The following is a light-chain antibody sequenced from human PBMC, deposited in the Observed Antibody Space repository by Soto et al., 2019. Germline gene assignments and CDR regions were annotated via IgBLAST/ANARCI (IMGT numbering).Light chain of an antibody. J-gene: IGLJ3*02. Sequence: QSALTQPASVSGSPGQSITISCTGTSSDAGGYNYVSWYQQHPGKAPKLMIYEVSNRPSGVSNRFSGSKSGNTASLTISGLQAEDEADYYCSSYTSSSTHWVFGGGTQLTVL. CDR1: SSDAGGYNY. CDR3: SSYTSSSTHWV. CDR2: EVS. V-gene: IGLV2-14*01.